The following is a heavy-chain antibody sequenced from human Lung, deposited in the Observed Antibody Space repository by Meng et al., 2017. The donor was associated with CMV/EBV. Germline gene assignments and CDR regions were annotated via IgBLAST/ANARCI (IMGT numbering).Heavy chain of an antibody. CDR2: ISSSSSTI. V-gene: IGHV3-48*04. J-gene: IGHJ6*02. CDR3: ARDHCSSTSCYLYYYYYYGMDV. CDR1: GFTFSSYS. Sequence: SCAASGFTFSSYSMNWVRQAPGKGLEWVSYISSSSSTIYYADSVKGRFTISRDNAKNSLYLQMNSLRAEDTAVYYCARDHCSSTSCYLYYYYYYGMDVWGQGTXVTGSS. D-gene: IGHD2-2*01.